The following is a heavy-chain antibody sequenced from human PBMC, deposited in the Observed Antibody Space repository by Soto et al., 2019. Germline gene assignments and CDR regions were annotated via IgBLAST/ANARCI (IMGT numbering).Heavy chain of an antibody. CDR1: GGSISSGGYY. Sequence: SETLSLTCTVSGGSISSGGYYWSWIRQHPGKGLEWIGYIYYSGSTYYNPSLKSRVTISVDTSKNQFSLKLSSVTAADTAVYYCATIKESGDYVWGSYLDAFDIWGQGTMVTVSS. V-gene: IGHV4-31*03. D-gene: IGHD3-16*02. CDR3: ATIKESGDYVWGSYLDAFDI. CDR2: IYYSGST. J-gene: IGHJ3*02.